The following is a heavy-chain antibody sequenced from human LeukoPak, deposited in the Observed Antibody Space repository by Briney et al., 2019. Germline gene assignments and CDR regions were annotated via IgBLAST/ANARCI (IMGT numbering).Heavy chain of an antibody. CDR3: AKVEQQGGY. CDR1: GFTFSSYG. V-gene: IGHV3-30*18. J-gene: IGHJ4*02. CDR2: ISYDGSNK. Sequence: GGSLRLSCAASGFTFSSYGMHWVRQAPGKGLEGLAVISYDGSNKYYADSVKGRFTISRDNSKNTLYLQMNSLRAGDTAVYYGAKVEQQGGYWGQGTLVTVSS. D-gene: IGHD6-13*01.